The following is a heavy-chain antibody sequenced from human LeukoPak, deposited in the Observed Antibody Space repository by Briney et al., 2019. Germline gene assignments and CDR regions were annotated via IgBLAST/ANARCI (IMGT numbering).Heavy chain of an antibody. Sequence: GESLKISCQGSGYSFIDYWIGWVRQMPGKGLEWMAVIYPGDSRTRYNPSFQGQVNISADKYINTAYLEWNRLKAPDTALYYCACRMFASNWFQPWGQGTLVTVSS. CDR3: ACRMFASNWFQP. D-gene: IGHD4-11*01. V-gene: IGHV5-51*01. CDR2: IYPGDSRT. CDR1: GYSFIDYW. J-gene: IGHJ5*02.